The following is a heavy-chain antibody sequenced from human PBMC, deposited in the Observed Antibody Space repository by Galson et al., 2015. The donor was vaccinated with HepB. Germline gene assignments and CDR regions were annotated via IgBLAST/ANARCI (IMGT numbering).Heavy chain of an antibody. V-gene: IGHV3-30-3*01. Sequence: SLRLSCAASGFTFSSYAMHWVRQAPGKGLEWVAVISYDGSNKYYADSVKGRFTISRDNSKNTLYLQMNSLRAEDTAVYYCTVEYSQRSGYEFDYWGQGTLVTVSS. CDR3: TVEYSQRSGYEFDY. J-gene: IGHJ4*02. CDR1: GFTFSSYA. CDR2: ISYDGSNK. D-gene: IGHD5-12*01.